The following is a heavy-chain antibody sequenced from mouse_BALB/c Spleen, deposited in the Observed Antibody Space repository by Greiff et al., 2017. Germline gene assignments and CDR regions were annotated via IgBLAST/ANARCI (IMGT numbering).Heavy chain of an antibody. V-gene: IGHV3-2*02. J-gene: IGHJ3*01. CDR3: AREGIYYRYDGFAY. D-gene: IGHD2-14*01. Sequence: EVKLEESGPGLVKPSQSLSLTCTVTGYSITSDYAWNWIRQFPGNKLEWMGYISYSGSTSYNPSLKSRIFSTRDTSKNQFFLQLNSVTTEDTATYYGAREGIYYRYDGFAYWGQGTLVTVSA. CDR1: GYSITSDYA. CDR2: ISYSGST.